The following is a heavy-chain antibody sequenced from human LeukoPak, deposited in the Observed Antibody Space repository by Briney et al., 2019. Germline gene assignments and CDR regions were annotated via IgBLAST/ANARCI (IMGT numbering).Heavy chain of an antibody. V-gene: IGHV3-11*01. D-gene: IGHD3-16*01. CDR3: AREFGW. J-gene: IGHJ4*02. Sequence: GGSLRLSCAASGFTVSNNYMSWIRQAPGKGLEWLSYISGSGSTIYYADSVKGRFTISRDNAKNSLSLQMNSLRAEDTAVYYCAREFGWWGQGTLVTVSS. CDR1: GFTVSNNY. CDR2: ISGSGSTI.